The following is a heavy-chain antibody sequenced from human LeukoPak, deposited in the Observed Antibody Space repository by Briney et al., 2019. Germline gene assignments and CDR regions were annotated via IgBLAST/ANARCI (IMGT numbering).Heavy chain of an antibody. CDR3: ACYDCGDY. CDR1: GYTFTSYA. D-gene: IGHD2-2*01. V-gene: IGHV7-4-1*02. J-gene: IGHJ4*02. Sequence: GASVKVSCKASGYTFTSYAMNWVRQVPGQGLEWMGWINTNTGSPTYAQAFTGRFVFSLDTSVSTAYLQISSLKTEDTAVYCCACYDCGDYWGQGTLVTVSS. CDR2: INTNTGSP.